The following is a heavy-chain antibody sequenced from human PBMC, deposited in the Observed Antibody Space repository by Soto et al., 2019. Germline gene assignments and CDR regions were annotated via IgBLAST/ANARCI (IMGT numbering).Heavy chain of an antibody. CDR2: LSVSGSR. D-gene: IGHD6-19*01. Sequence: GGSLRLSGAASGFTFSSYGMHWVRQAPGKGLEWVAGLSVSGSRYYADSVKGRFTVSRDNSKNTLYLQMNSLRADDTAVYYCAKDAGLAVAGRGVFDYWGQGTVVTVSS. V-gene: IGHV3-23*01. CDR1: GFTFSSYG. J-gene: IGHJ4*02. CDR3: AKDAGLAVAGRGVFDY.